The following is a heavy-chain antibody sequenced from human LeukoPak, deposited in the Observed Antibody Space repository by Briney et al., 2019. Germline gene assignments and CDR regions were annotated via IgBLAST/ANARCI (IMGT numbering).Heavy chain of an antibody. CDR3: ASAYASYDFWSGYENFDF. J-gene: IGHJ4*02. V-gene: IGHV3-7*01. CDR2: IRQDGGEK. CDR1: GIRFTTHW. Sequence: GGSLRLSCAASGIRFTTHWMNWVRQAPGKGLEWVASIRQDGGEKKYVDSVKGRFTISRDLAQNSLFLQMHSLRAEDTAVYYCASAYASYDFWSGYENFDFWGQGTLVTVSS. D-gene: IGHD3-3*01.